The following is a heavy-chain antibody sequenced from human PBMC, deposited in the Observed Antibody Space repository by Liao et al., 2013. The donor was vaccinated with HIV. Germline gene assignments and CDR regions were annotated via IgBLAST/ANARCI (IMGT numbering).Heavy chain of an antibody. J-gene: IGHJ3*02. CDR2: AYISGST. CDR1: GGSISSYY. CDR3: ARDRYYYDISGYYVFDI. D-gene: IGHD3-22*01. V-gene: IGHV4-4*07. Sequence: QVQLQESGPGLVKPSETLSLTCTVSGGSISSYYWSWIRQPAGKGLEWIGRAYISGSTNYSPSLKSRVTMSVDTSKNQFSLKLKSVTAADTAVYYCARDRYYYDISGYYVFDIWGQGTMVTVSS.